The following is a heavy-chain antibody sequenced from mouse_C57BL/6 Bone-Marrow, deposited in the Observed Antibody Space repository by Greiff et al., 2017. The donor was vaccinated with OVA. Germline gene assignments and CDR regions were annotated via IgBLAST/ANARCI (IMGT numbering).Heavy chain of an antibody. CDR3: ARWAGFDY. CDR2: IYPGDGDT. CDR1: GYAFSSSW. Sequence: VQLQQSGPELVKPGASVKISCKASGYAFSSSWMNWVKQRPGKGLEWIGRIYPGDGDTNYNGKFKGKATLTADKSYSTAYMQLSSLTSEDSAVYFCARWAGFDYWGQGTTLTVSS. J-gene: IGHJ2*01. D-gene: IGHD6-1*01. V-gene: IGHV1-82*01.